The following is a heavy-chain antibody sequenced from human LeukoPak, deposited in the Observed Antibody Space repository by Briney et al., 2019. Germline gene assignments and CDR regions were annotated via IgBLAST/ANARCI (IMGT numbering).Heavy chain of an antibody. CDR3: ARPIRYYYGSGSLGTKNPDDAFDI. D-gene: IGHD3-10*01. Sequence: PSETLSLTCTVSGGSISSYYWSWIRQPPGKGLEWIGYIYYSGSTYYNPSLKSRVTISVDTSKNQFSLKLSSVTAADTAVYYCARPIRYYYGSGSLGTKNPDDAFDIWGQGTMVTVSS. J-gene: IGHJ3*02. CDR1: GGSISSYY. V-gene: IGHV4-59*12. CDR2: IYYSGST.